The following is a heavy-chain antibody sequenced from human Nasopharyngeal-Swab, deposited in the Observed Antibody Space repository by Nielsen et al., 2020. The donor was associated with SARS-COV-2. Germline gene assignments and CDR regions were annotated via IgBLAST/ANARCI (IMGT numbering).Heavy chain of an antibody. CDR3: ARLRTTKPDI. D-gene: IGHD1-1*01. Sequence: AETLTLTCTVSGDSISSIGYYWGWSRQPQGKGLQFIGSVYYSGATYYSPSLKSRVTISVDTAKNQFYLQLNSVTAADTAVYFCARLRTTKPDIWGQGTLVTVSS. CDR1: GDSISSIGYY. V-gene: IGHV4-39*01. J-gene: IGHJ4*02. CDR2: VYYSGAT.